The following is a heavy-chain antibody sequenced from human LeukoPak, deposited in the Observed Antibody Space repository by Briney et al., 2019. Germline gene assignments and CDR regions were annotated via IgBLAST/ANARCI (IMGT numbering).Heavy chain of an antibody. CDR3: AGRTTGTKGGFDY. J-gene: IGHJ4*02. CDR1: GGSISSYY. Sequence: SETLSLTCTVSGGSISSYYWSWIRQPPGKGLEWIGYIYYSGSTNYNPSLKSRVTISVDTSKNQFSLKLSSVTAADTAVYYCAGRTTGTKGGFDYWGQGTLVTVSS. D-gene: IGHD1-1*01. CDR2: IYYSGST. V-gene: IGHV4-59*01.